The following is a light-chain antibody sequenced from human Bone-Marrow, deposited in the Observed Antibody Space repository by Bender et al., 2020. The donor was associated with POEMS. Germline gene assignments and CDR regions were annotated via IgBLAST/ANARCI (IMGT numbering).Light chain of an antibody. J-gene: IGLJ2*01. CDR2: GNS. V-gene: IGLV1-40*01. CDR1: SSNIGAGYD. Sequence: QSVLTQPPSVSGAPGQRVTISCTGSSSNIGAGYDVHWYQRLPGTAPKLLIYGNSNRPSGVPDRVSGSKSGTSASLAITGLQAEDEADYYCCSYAGSSTPRVFGGGTKLTVL. CDR3: CSYAGSSTPRV.